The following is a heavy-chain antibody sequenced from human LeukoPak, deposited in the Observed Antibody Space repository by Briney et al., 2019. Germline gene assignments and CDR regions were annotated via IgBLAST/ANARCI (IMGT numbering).Heavy chain of an antibody. J-gene: IGHJ3*02. CDR1: GFTFSSYW. CDR2: IKEDGSEK. CDR3: AREAAAGTISSVDAFDI. V-gene: IGHV3-7*01. D-gene: IGHD6-13*01. Sequence: PGGSLRLSCAASGFTFSSYWMNWVRQAPGKGLEWVANIKEDGSEKYYVDSVKGRFTISRDNAKNSLYLQMNSLRAEDTAVYYCAREAAAGTISSVDAFDIWGQGTMVTVSS.